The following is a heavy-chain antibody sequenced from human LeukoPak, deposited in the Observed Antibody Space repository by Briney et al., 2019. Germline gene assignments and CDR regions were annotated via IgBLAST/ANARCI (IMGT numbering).Heavy chain of an antibody. Sequence: GGSLRLSCAASNFTVSGNYMTWVRQTPGMGLECVSVMYTEDVTYYADSVKGRFTISGDNSKNTLYLQMNSLRTEDTAVYYCAGGRGGWYAFESWGQGTLVTVSS. CDR3: AGGRGGWYAFES. CDR1: NFTVSGNY. V-gene: IGHV3-53*01. J-gene: IGHJ4*02. D-gene: IGHD6-19*01. CDR2: MYTEDVT.